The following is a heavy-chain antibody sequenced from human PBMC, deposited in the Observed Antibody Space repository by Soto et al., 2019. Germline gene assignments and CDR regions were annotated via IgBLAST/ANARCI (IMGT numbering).Heavy chain of an antibody. CDR1: GYPFDTYG. CDR3: ATEPHDFWNSYFFDP. Sequence: GASVKVSCKACGYPFDTYGINWVRQAAGQRPEWMGSISAYNGQTDYAQNFQGRVTMATDTSTNTAYIELRNLRSGDTAVYYCATEPHDFWNSYFFDPWGPGTLVTVSS. J-gene: IGHJ5*02. D-gene: IGHD3-3*01. CDR2: ISAYNGQT. V-gene: IGHV1-18*01.